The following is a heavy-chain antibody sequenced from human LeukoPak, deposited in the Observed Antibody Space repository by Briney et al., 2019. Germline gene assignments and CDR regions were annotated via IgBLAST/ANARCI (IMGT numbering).Heavy chain of an antibody. Sequence: SETLSLTCTVSGGSISSGDYCWSWIRQPPGKGLEWIGYIYYSGSTYYTPSLKSRVTISVDTSKNQFSLNLSSVTAADTAVYYCARSGIGSTLLTYFDYWGLGTLVTVSS. J-gene: IGHJ4*02. V-gene: IGHV4-30-4*02. CDR1: GGSISSGDYC. CDR3: ARSGIGSTLLTYFDY. CDR2: IYYSGST. D-gene: IGHD1-1*01.